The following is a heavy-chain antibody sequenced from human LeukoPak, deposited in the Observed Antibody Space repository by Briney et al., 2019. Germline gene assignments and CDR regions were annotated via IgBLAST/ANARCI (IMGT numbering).Heavy chain of an antibody. Sequence: ASVKVSCTVSGYTLTELSMHWVRQAPGKGLEWMGGFDPEDGETIYAQKFQGRVTMTEDTSTDTAYMELSSLRSEDTAVYYCATLPVVWVITGRYLLNWGQGTLVTVSS. D-gene: IGHD3-22*01. CDR2: FDPEDGET. CDR1: GYTLTELS. J-gene: IGHJ4*02. V-gene: IGHV1-24*01. CDR3: ATLPVVWVITGRYLLN.